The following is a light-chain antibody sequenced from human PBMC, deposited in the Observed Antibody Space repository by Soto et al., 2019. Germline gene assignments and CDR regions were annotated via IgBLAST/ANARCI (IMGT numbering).Light chain of an antibody. CDR3: SSYTSSSTSYV. CDR1: SSDVGGYNY. CDR2: DVS. V-gene: IGLV2-14*01. J-gene: IGLJ1*01. Sequence: QSVLTQPASVSGSPGQSITISCTGTSSDVGGYNYVSWYQQHPGKAPKLMIYDVSNRPSGVSNRFSGCKSGNTASLTISGRQAEDEADCYCSSYTSSSTSYVFGTGTKAPS.